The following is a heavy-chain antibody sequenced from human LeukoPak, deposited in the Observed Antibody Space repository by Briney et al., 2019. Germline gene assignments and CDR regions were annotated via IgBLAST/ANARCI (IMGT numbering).Heavy chain of an antibody. CDR1: GFTFSSYA. J-gene: IGHJ6*03. D-gene: IGHD1-26*01. CDR2: IRYDGSNK. CDR3: AKDKGGQPYYYYYMDV. Sequence: GGSLRLSCAASGFTFSSYAMHWVRQAPGKGLEWVAFIRYDGSNKYYADSVKGRFTISRDNSKNTLYLQMNSLRAEDTAVYYCAKDKGGQPYYYYYMDVWGKGTTVTVSS. V-gene: IGHV3-30*02.